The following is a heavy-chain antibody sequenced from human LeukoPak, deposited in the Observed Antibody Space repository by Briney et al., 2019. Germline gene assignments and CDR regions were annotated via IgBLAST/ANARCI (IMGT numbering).Heavy chain of an antibody. D-gene: IGHD2-2*01. Sequence: SETLSLTCTVSGGSLSNSDYYWGWIRQPPGKGLVWIGSVYYRGSTYYNPSLQSRVTISVDTSKNQFSLKLSSATAAGTAVYYCARRIREDHGYCSSSSCLRGVNWFDPWGQGALVTVSS. CDR3: ARRIREDHGYCSSSSCLRGVNWFDP. V-gene: IGHV4-39*01. CDR2: VYYRGST. CDR1: GGSLSNSDYY. J-gene: IGHJ5*02.